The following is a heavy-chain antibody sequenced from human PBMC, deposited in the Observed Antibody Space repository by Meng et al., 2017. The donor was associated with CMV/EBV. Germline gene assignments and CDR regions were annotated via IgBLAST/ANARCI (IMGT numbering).Heavy chain of an antibody. Sequence: QGQLVQSGGEVKKPGSSVKVPCKASGYTFTGYYMHWVRQAPGQGLEWMGRINPNSGGTNYAQKFQGRVTMTRDTSISTAYMELSRLRSDDTAVYYCARGDWGSLSFDYWGQGTLVTVSS. CDR3: ARGDWGSLSFDY. D-gene: IGHD7-27*01. J-gene: IGHJ4*02. CDR1: GYTFTGYY. CDR2: INPNSGGT. V-gene: IGHV1-2*06.